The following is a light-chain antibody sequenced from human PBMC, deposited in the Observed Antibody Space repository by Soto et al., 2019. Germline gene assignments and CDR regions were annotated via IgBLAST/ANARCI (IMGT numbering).Light chain of an antibody. CDR2: EVV. J-gene: IGLJ3*02. V-gene: IGLV2-8*01. CDR3: QSYDSSLSGPWV. CDR1: KNDIGVYDF. Sequence: QSALTQPPSASGSPGQSVTISCTGTKNDIGVYDFVSWYQHHPGKAPRLIIYEVVQRPSGVPDRFSGSKSGNTASLTVSGLQAEDEADYYCQSYDSSLSGPWVFGGGTKLTVL.